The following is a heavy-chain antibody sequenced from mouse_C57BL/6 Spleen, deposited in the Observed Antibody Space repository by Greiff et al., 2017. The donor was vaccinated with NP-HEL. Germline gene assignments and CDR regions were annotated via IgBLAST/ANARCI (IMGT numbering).Heavy chain of an antibody. V-gene: IGHV14-4*01. CDR3: TLGGNYNFDY. Sequence: VQLKQSGAELVRPGASVKLSCTASGFNIKDDYMHWVKQRPEQGLEWIGWIDPENGDTEYASKFQGKATITADTSSNTAYLQLSSLTSEDTAVYYCTLGGNYNFDYWGQGTTLTVSS. D-gene: IGHD2-1*01. CDR1: GFNIKDDY. CDR2: IDPENGDT. J-gene: IGHJ2*01.